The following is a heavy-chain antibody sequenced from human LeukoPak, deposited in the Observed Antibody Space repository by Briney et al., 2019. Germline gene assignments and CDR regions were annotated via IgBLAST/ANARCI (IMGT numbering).Heavy chain of an antibody. J-gene: IGHJ4*02. CDR1: GFTFSSYE. V-gene: IGHV3-48*03. D-gene: IGHD3-10*01. CDR2: ISSSSSTI. Sequence: GGSLRLSCAASGFTFSSYEMNRVRQAPGKGLEWVSYISSSSSTIYYADSVKGRFTISRDNAKNSLYLQMNSLRAEDTAVYYCARYAFIGGFDYWGQGTLVTVSS. CDR3: ARYAFIGGFDY.